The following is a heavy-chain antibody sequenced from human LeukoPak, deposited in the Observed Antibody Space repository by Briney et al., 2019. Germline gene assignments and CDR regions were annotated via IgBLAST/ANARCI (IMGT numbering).Heavy chain of an antibody. CDR2: IYYSGST. V-gene: IGHV4-59*01. CDR1: GGAISSYY. CDR3: ARLGYYYGSGSYFTTRLFDC. Sequence: SETLSLTCTVSGGAISSYYWSWIRQPPGKGLEWIGYIYYSGSTNYNPSLKSRVTISVDTSKNQFSLKLSSVTAADTAVYYCARLGYYYGSGSYFTTRLFDCWGQGTQVTVSS. J-gene: IGHJ4*02. D-gene: IGHD3-10*01.